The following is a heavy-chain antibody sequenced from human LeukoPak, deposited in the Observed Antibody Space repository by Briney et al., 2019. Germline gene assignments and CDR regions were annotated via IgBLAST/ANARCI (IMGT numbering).Heavy chain of an antibody. CDR2: IRYDGSNK. CDR3: ARDRRSSGYYAFDY. D-gene: IGHD3-22*01. Sequence: GGSLRLSCAASGFTFSNYGMHWVRQAPGKGLEWVAFIRYDGSNKYYVDSVKGRFTISRDKAKNSLYLQMNSLRAEDTAVYYCARDRRSSGYYAFDYWGQGTLVTVSS. J-gene: IGHJ4*02. CDR1: GFTFSNYG. V-gene: IGHV3-30*02.